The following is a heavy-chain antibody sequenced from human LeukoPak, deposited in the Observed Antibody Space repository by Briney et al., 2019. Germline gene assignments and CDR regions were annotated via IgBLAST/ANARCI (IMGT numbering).Heavy chain of an antibody. CDR1: GYTFTGYY. CDR2: INPNSGGT. Sequence: GASVKVSCKASGYTFTGYYMRWVRQAPGQGLEWMGWINPNSGGTNYAQKFQGRVTMTRDTSISTAYMELSRLRSDDTAVYYCARDLYYYDSSGLGGDNYWGQGTLVTVSS. V-gene: IGHV1-2*02. CDR3: ARDLYYYDSSGLGGDNY. J-gene: IGHJ4*02. D-gene: IGHD3-22*01.